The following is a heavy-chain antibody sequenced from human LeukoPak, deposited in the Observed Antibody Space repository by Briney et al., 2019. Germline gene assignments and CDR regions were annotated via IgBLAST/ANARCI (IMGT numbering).Heavy chain of an antibody. D-gene: IGHD2-2*01. Sequence: GGSLRLSCAASGFTFSSYWMSWVRQAPGKGLEWVANIKQDGSEKYYVDSVKGRFTISRDNAKNSLYLQMNSLRAEDTAVYYCARDFDIVVVPAATPPGYWGQGTLVTVSS. CDR2: IKQDGSEK. CDR1: GFTFSSYW. J-gene: IGHJ4*02. CDR3: ARDFDIVVVPAATPPGY. V-gene: IGHV3-7*01.